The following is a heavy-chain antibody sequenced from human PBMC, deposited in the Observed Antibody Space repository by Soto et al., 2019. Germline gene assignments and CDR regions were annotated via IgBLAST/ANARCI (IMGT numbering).Heavy chain of an antibody. CDR3: AREMVATNVGIAGVKLLDGVYYFDY. J-gene: IGHJ4*02. Sequence: QVQLVQSGAEVKKPGSSVKVSCKASGGTFSSYAISWVRQAPGQGLEWMGGISPIFGTANYAQKFQGRVTITEDESARTSYMELSSLRSEDTAVYYFAREMVATNVGIAGVKLLDGVYYFDYWVQGTLVTVSS. CDR2: ISPIFGTA. V-gene: IGHV1-69*01. CDR1: GGTFSSYA. D-gene: IGHD5-12*01.